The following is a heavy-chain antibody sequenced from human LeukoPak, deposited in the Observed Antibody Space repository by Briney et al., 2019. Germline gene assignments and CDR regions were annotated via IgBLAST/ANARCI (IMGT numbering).Heavy chain of an antibody. J-gene: IGHJ4*02. V-gene: IGHV1-18*01. CDR3: AREIDYYDSSGEIDY. Sequence: ASVKVSCKASGYTFTSYGISWVRQAPGQGLEWMGWISAYNGNTNYAQKLQGRVTMTTDTSTSTAYMELRSLRSDDTAVYYCAREIDYYDSSGEIDYWAREPWSPSPQ. CDR2: ISAYNGNT. CDR1: GYTFTSYG. D-gene: IGHD3-22*01.